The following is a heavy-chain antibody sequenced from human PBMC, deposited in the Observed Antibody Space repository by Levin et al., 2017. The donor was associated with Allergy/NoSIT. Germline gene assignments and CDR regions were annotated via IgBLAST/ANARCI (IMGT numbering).Heavy chain of an antibody. Sequence: GGSLRLSCAASGFTFSDYYMSWIRQAPGKGLEWVSYISSSSSYTNYADSVKGRFTISRDNAKNSLYLQMNSLRAEDTAVYYCARDVVVAATTGGYFDLWGRGTLVTVSS. D-gene: IGHD2-15*01. CDR3: ARDVVVAATTGGYFDL. CDR2: ISSSSSYT. V-gene: IGHV3-11*03. CDR1: GFTFSDYY. J-gene: IGHJ2*01.